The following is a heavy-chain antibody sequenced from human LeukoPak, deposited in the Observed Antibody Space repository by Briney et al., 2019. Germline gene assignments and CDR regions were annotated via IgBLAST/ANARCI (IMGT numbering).Heavy chain of an antibody. CDR2: MNPNSGNT. D-gene: IGHD3-10*01. V-gene: IGHV1-8*01. J-gene: IGHJ3*02. CDR3: ARVSPWIWFGELFPGAFDI. Sequence: ASVKVSCKASGYTFTSYDINWVRQATGQGLEWMGWMNPNSGNTGYAQKFQGRVTMTRNTSISTAYMELSSLRSEDTAVYYCARVSPWIWFGELFPGAFDIWGQGTMVTVSS. CDR1: GYTFTSYD.